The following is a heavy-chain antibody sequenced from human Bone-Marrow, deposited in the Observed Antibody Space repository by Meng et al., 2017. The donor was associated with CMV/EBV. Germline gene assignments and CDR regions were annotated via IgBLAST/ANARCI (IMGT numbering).Heavy chain of an antibody. D-gene: IGHD4-23*01. CDR3: AKSTTHYCGNSFDY. Sequence: SLKISCAASGFTFDDYAMHWVRQAPGKGLEWVSGISWNSGSIGYADSVKGRFTISRDNAKNSLYLQMNSLRAEDTALYYCAKSTTHYCGNSFDYWGQGTLVTVSS. J-gene: IGHJ4*02. V-gene: IGHV3-9*01. CDR1: GFTFDDYA. CDR2: ISWNSGSI.